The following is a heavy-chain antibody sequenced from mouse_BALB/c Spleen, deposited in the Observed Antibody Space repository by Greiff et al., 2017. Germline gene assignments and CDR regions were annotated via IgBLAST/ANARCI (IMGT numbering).Heavy chain of an antibody. V-gene: IGHV3-6*02. D-gene: IGHD2-4*01. CDR2: ISYDGSN. CDR1: GYSITSGYY. J-gene: IGHJ3*01. Sequence: ESGPGLVKPSQSLSLTCSVTGYSITSGYYWNWIRQFPGNKLEWMGYISYDGSNNYNPSLKNRISITRDTSKNQFFLKLNSVTTEDTATYYCARARVITKGLAYWGQGTLVTVSA. CDR3: ARARVITKGLAY.